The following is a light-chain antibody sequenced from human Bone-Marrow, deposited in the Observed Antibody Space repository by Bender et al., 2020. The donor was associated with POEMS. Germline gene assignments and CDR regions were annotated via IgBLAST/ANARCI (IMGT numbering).Light chain of an antibody. J-gene: IGLJ3*02. CDR2: YDD. V-gene: IGLV1-36*01. CDR3: CSYTTSNTWV. Sequence: QSVLTQPPSVSEAPRQRVTISCSGSSSNIGNNAVNWYQQVPGKAPELLIYYDDLLSSGVSDRFSGSKSGTSASLTISGLQADDEADYYCCSYTTSNTWVFGGGTKVTVL. CDR1: SSNIGNNA.